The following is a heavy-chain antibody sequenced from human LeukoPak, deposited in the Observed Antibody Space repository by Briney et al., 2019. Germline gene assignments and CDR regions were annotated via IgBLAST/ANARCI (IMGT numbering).Heavy chain of an antibody. Sequence: GGSLRLSSAASGFTFSSYSMNWVRQAPGKGLEWVSSISSGSSYIYYADSVKGRFTISRDNAKNSLYLQMNSLRAEDTAVYYCARAGLGREQQLSYYFDYWGQGTLVTVSS. CDR2: ISSGSSYI. CDR3: ARAGLGREQQLSYYFDY. J-gene: IGHJ4*02. CDR1: GFTFSSYS. D-gene: IGHD6-13*01. V-gene: IGHV3-21*01.